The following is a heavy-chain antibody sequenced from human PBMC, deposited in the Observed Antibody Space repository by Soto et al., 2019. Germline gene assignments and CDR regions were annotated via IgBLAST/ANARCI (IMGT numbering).Heavy chain of an antibody. V-gene: IGHV3-9*01. CDR1: GFTFDDYA. D-gene: IGHD6-19*01. Sequence: EAQLVESGGGLVQPGSSLRLSCAASGFTFDDYAMHWVRQAPGKGLEWVSGISWNSGAKGYATSVKGRFTISRDNAKNSLYLQMNSLRGEDTAVYYCAKVNGAVAGDHFDPWGQGTLVTVSS. J-gene: IGHJ5*02. CDR2: ISWNSGAK. CDR3: AKVNGAVAGDHFDP.